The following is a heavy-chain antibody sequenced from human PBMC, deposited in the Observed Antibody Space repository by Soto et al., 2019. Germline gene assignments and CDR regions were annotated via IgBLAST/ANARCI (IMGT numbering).Heavy chain of an antibody. V-gene: IGHV4-30-4*01. D-gene: IGHD6-13*01. CDR3: ARLPLALYSDNWYPSHFDC. CDR2: INYSGIT. J-gene: IGHJ4*01. CDR1: GGYISGGDYY. Sequence: SETLSLTCSVSGGYISGGDYYWSWIRQPPGKGLECIGYINYSGITYYNPSLKSRLTISVDTPNNKFSLNLRSVTAADTAVYYCARLPLALYSDNWYPSHFDCWGHGTLVTV.